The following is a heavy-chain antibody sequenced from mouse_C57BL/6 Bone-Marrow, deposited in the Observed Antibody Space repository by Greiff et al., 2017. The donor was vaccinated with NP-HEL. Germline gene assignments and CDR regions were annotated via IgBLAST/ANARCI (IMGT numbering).Heavy chain of an antibody. V-gene: IGHV7-3*01. D-gene: IGHD3-3*01. J-gene: IGHJ2*01. CDR3: ARWLGLFDY. CDR2: IRNKANGYTT. Sequence: EVHLVESGGGLVQPGGFTFTDYYMSWVRQPPGKALEWLGFIRNKANGYTTEYSASVKGRFTISRDNSQSILYLQMNALRAEDSATYYCARWLGLFDYWGQGTTLTVSS. CDR1: FTFTDYY.